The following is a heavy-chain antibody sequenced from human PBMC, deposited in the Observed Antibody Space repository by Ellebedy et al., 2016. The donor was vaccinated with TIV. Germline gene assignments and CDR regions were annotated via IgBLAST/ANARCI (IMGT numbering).Heavy chain of an antibody. J-gene: IGHJ4*02. Sequence: GESLKISCAASGFTFSSYGMHWVRKAPGKGLEWVAVISYDGSNKYYADSVKGRFTISRDNSKNTLYLQMNSLRAEDTAVYYCAKDLYYYDSSGYSPVCWGQGTLVTVSS. CDR3: AKDLYYYDSSGYSPVC. CDR1: GFTFSSYG. CDR2: ISYDGSNK. V-gene: IGHV3-30*18. D-gene: IGHD3-22*01.